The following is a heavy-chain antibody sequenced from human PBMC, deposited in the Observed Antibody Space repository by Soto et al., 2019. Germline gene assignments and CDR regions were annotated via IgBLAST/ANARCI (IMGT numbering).Heavy chain of an antibody. D-gene: IGHD3-9*01. CDR2: ISYDGSNK. V-gene: IGHV3-30-3*01. J-gene: IGHJ6*02. CDR3: ARGLVYYYYGMDV. CDR1: GFTFSSYA. Sequence: GGSLRLSCAASGFTFSSYAMHWVRQAPGKGLEWVAVISYDGSNKYYADSVKGRFTIPRDNSKNTLYLQMNSLRAEDTAVYYCARGLVYYYYGMDVWGQGTTVTVSS.